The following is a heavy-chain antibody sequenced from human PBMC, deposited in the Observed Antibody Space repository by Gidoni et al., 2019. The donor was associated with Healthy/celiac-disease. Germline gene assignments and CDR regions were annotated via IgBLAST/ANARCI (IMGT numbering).Heavy chain of an antibody. J-gene: IGHJ4*02. CDR1: GYTISNAW. Sequence: EVQMEESGGGLVKPGGSIRLSCAAAGYTISNAWMSWVRHAPGKGLEWVGRIKSKTDGGTTDYAAPVKGRFTISRDDSKNTLYLHMNSLKTEDTAVYYCTTDASSGYDGPFSYWGQGTLVTVSS. V-gene: IGHV3-15*01. CDR3: TTDASSGYDGPFSY. D-gene: IGHD5-12*01. CDR2: IKSKTDGGTT.